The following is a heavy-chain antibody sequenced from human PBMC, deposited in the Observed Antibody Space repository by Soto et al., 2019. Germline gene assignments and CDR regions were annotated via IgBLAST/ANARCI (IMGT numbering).Heavy chain of an antibody. Sequence: QVQLQESGPGLVKTSETLSLICAVSGDSISSPNWWSWYRQAPGKGLELIGEMFGRGSSNYNPSLNGRVTISLDTSNNHFSLTLSSLAAADTAIYYCAREGFDHRPDYWGQGIPVTVSS. CDR3: AREGFDHRPDY. V-gene: IGHV4-4*02. J-gene: IGHJ4*02. CDR2: MFGRGSS. CDR1: GDSISSPNW.